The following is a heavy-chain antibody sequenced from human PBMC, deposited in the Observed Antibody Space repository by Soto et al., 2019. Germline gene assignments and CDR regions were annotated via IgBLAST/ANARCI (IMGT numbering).Heavy chain of an antibody. Sequence: EVQLVESGGGQVQPGGSLRLSCAASGFTLSSYRMEWVRQVPGKGLVWISHINNDGSITKYAESVKGRFTISRDNAKNTLYLQMSSLGVEDTAVYYCIRDPPIDYWGQGTLVTVSS. CDR1: GFTLSSYR. CDR3: IRDPPIDY. CDR2: INNDGSIT. J-gene: IGHJ4*02. V-gene: IGHV3-74*01.